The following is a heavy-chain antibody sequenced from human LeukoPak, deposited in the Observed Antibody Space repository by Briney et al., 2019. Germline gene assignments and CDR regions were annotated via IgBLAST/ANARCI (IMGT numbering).Heavy chain of an antibody. CDR1: GPVFRNAL. CDR2: IESKVDGGTT. D-gene: IGHD3-3*01. CDR3: TTSPGITVLGVVTDY. V-gene: IGHV3-15*04. J-gene: IGHJ4*02. Sequence: GGSLRLSCPASGPVFRNALLNWFGQAQGKGLEWVGRIESKVDGGTTDYPAPLKGRFTLSRDDSENTLYLQMNSVKTEDTGVYYCTTSPGITVLGVVTDYWGQGALVIVSS.